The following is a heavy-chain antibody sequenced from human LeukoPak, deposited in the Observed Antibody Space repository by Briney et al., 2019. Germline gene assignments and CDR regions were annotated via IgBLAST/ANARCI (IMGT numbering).Heavy chain of an antibody. J-gene: IGHJ4*02. Sequence: SETLSLTCTVSGGFISSSSYYWGWIRQPPGKGLEWIGSIYYSGSTYYNPSLKSRVTISVDTSKNQFSLKLSSVTAADTAVYYCASTSSGWILHWGQGTLVTVSS. CDR2: IYYSGST. CDR1: GGFISSSSYY. D-gene: IGHD6-19*01. CDR3: ASTSSGWILH. V-gene: IGHV4-39*07.